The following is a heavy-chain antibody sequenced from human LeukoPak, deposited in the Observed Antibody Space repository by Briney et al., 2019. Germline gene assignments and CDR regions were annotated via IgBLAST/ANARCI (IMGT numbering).Heavy chain of an antibody. CDR1: GYTFSSYA. CDR3: VRQGYPDNNGSSHFQH. V-gene: IGHV3-30-3*01. D-gene: IGHD3-16*01. Sequence: GRSLRLSCAASGYTFSSYALHWVRQAPGKGLEWVAAISYDGVNKFYANSVKGRFTISRDNSKNTLDLQMNSLRAEDTAVYYCVRQGYPDNNGSSHFQHWGQGTLVTVSS. CDR2: ISYDGVNK. J-gene: IGHJ1*01.